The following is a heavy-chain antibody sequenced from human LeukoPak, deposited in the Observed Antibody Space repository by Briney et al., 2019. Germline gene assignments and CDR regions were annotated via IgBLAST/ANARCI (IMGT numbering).Heavy chain of an antibody. D-gene: IGHD2-2*01. V-gene: IGHV3-7*01. Sequence: GGSLRVSCAASGFTFSSYWMSWVRQAPGKGLEWVANIKQDGSEKYYVDSVKGRFTISRDNAKNSLYLQMNSLRAGDTAVYYCARALRYCSSTSCYPFDYWGQGTLVTVSS. CDR3: ARALRYCSSTSCYPFDY. CDR1: GFTFSSYW. J-gene: IGHJ4*02. CDR2: IKQDGSEK.